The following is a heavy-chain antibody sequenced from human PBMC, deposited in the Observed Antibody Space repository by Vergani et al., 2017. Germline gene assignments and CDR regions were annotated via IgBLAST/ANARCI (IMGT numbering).Heavy chain of an antibody. D-gene: IGHD1-26*01. CDR2: IHPAESDT. V-gene: IGHV5-51*01. J-gene: IGHJ4*02. CDR3: ARQYGRGSSGSKYFDY. Sequence: EVPLVQSGAEVTKPGESLKISCQLSGYSFTNYWIGWARQMPGKGLEWMWIIHPAESDTRYSPSFQGQVTISVDKSISTAYLQRSRLRASDRAMYYCARQYGRGSSGSKYFDYWGQGTLVTVSS. CDR1: GYSFTNYW.